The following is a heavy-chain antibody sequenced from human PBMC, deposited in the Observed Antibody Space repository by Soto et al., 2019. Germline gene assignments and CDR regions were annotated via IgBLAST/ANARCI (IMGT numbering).Heavy chain of an antibody. Sequence: SETLSLTCTVSGGSIISYYWSWIRQPPGKGLEWIGYTFYSGSTNYNPSLKSRVTMSVDTSKNQFSLKLSSVTAADTAVYYCVRDSGSGSYSYNWFDPWGQGTLVTVSS. CDR2: TFYSGST. CDR3: VRDSGSGSYSYNWFDP. V-gene: IGHV4-59*01. D-gene: IGHD3-10*01. J-gene: IGHJ5*02. CDR1: GGSIISYY.